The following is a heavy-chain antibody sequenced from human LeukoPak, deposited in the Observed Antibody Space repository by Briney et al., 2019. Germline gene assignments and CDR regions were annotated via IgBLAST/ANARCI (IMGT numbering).Heavy chain of an antibody. CDR2: IYYSGST. V-gene: IGHV4-59*01. D-gene: IGHD6-19*01. J-gene: IGHJ4*02. CDR1: DDSISNYY. CDR3: ARIYNSSQWLAPGDY. Sequence: SETLSLTCTVSDDSISNYYWSWIRQPPGKGLEWMGYIYYSGSTTYNPSLKSRVTMSVDTSKNQFSLKLRSVTAADTDLYYCARIYNSSQWLAPGDYWGQGTLVTVSS.